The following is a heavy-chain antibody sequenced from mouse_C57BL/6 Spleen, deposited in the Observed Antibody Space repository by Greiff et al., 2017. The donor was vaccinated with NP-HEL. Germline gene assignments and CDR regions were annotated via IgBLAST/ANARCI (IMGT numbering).Heavy chain of an antibody. CDR3: ARSGYSNPWFAY. CDR2: IHPNSGST. CDR1: GYTFTSYW. V-gene: IGHV1-64*01. Sequence: VQLQQPGAELVKPGASVKLSCKASGYTFTSYWMHWVKQRPGQGLEWIGMIHPNSGSTNYNQKFKSKATLTVDKSSSTAHMQLSSLTSEDSAVYYCARSGYSNPWFAYWGQGTLVTVSA. D-gene: IGHD2-5*01. J-gene: IGHJ3*01.